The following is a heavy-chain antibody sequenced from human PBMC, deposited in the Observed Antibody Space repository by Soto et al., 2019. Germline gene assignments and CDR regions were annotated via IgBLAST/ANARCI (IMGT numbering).Heavy chain of an antibody. CDR3: ARAPMVRGGAYYYYGMDV. D-gene: IGHD3-10*01. Sequence: QLQLQESGSGLVKPSQTLSLTCAVSGGSISSGGYSWSWIRQPPGKGLEWIGYIYHSGSTYYNPSLKSRVTISVDRSKNQFSLKLSSVTAADTAVYYCARAPMVRGGAYYYYGMDVWGQGTTVTVSS. CDR1: GGSISSGGYS. CDR2: IYHSGST. J-gene: IGHJ6*02. V-gene: IGHV4-30-2*01.